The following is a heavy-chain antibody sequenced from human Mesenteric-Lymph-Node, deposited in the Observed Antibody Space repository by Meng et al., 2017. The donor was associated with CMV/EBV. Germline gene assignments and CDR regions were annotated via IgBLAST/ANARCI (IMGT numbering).Heavy chain of an antibody. CDR1: GFTFSSFW. CDR3: ARGGGYSYGPFDP. D-gene: IGHD5-18*01. Sequence: AYGFTFSSFWMHWVRQAPGKGLVWVSHINGDGSSTIYADSVKGRFTISRDTAKNTLYLQMNSLRAEDTAVYYCARGGGYSYGPFDPWGQGTLVTVSS. CDR2: INGDGSST. V-gene: IGHV3-74*01. J-gene: IGHJ5*02.